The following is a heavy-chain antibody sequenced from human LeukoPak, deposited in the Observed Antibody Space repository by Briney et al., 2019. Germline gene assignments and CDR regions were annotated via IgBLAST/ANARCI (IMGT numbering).Heavy chain of an antibody. Sequence: SETLSLTCAVYGGSFSGYYWSWIRQPPGKGLEWIGEINHSGSTNYNPSLKSRVTISVDTSKNQFSLKLSSVTAADAAVYYCARGYSTHYLYNWFDPWGQGTLVTVSS. V-gene: IGHV4-34*01. CDR1: GGSFSGYY. J-gene: IGHJ5*02. CDR3: ARGYSTHYLYNWFDP. CDR2: INHSGST. D-gene: IGHD4-11*01.